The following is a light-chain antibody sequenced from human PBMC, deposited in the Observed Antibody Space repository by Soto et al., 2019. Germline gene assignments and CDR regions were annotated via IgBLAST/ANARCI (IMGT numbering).Light chain of an antibody. V-gene: IGKV3D-15*01. Sequence: EIVMTQSPATLSVSPGERATLSCRASQSVSSNLAWYQQKPGQVPRLLIYGASTRATGIPARFSGSGSGTEFTLTISSLQSEDFAVYYCQQYNNGPFTFGPGTKVDIK. J-gene: IGKJ3*01. CDR3: QQYNNGPFT. CDR1: QSVSSN. CDR2: GAS.